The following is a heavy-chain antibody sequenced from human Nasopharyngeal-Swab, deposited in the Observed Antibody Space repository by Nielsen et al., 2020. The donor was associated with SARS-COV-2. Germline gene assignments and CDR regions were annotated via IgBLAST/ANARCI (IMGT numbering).Heavy chain of an antibody. CDR2: IIPAFGTP. Sequence: SVKVTCKASGDAFSRFGISWVRQAPGQGLEWMGGIIPAFGTPTYAQDSAQDLQGRVTISADESTSTAYMELSSLRSEDTAVYYCARGKGTSYYYYYGMDVWGQGTTVTVSS. CDR3: ARGKGTSYYYYYGMDV. J-gene: IGHJ6*02. D-gene: IGHD1/OR15-1a*01. V-gene: IGHV1-69*13. CDR1: GDAFSRFG.